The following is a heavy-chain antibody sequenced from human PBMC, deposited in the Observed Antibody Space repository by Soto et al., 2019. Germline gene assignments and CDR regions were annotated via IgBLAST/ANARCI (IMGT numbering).Heavy chain of an antibody. CDR3: TRDRHRGSGWHYYYYYGMDV. Sequence: GGSLRLSCAASGFTFSSYAMSWVRQAPGKGLEWVSAISGSGGSTYYADSVKGRFTISRDNSKNTLYLQMNSLRAEDTAVYYCTRDRHRGSGWHYYYYYGMDVWGQGTTVTVSS. D-gene: IGHD6-25*01. CDR2: ISGSGGST. V-gene: IGHV3-23*01. CDR1: GFTFSSYA. J-gene: IGHJ6*02.